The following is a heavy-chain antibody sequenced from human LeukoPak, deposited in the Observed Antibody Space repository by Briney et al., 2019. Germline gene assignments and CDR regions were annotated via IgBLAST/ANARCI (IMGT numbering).Heavy chain of an antibody. D-gene: IGHD5-18*01. J-gene: IGHJ5*02. V-gene: IGHV6-1*01. CDR3: ARGRYNSGAYWFDP. Sequence: SQTLSLTCAISGDSVSTNSAAWNWIRQSPSRGLEWLGRTYYMSKWYNDYAESVKSRITINPDTSKRQFSLQLNSVTPEDTAVYYCARGRYNSGAYWFDPWGLGTLVTVSS. CDR1: GDSVSTNSAA. CDR2: TYYMSKWYN.